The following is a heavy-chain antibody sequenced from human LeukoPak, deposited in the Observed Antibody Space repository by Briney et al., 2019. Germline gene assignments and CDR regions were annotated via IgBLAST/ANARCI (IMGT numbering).Heavy chain of an antibody. CDR3: ARDFWSGYYYFDY. CDR1: GYTFTGYY. J-gene: IGHJ4*02. V-gene: IGHV1-2*02. D-gene: IGHD3-3*01. Sequence: ASVKVSCKASGYTFTGYYMHWVRQAPGQGLEWMGWINPNSGGTNYAQKFQGRVTMTRDTSISTAYMELSRLRSDDTAVYYCARDFWSGYYYFDYWGQGTLATVSS. CDR2: INPNSGGT.